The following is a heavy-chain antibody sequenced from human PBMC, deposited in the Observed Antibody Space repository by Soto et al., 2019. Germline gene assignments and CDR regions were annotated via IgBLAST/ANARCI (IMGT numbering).Heavy chain of an antibody. J-gene: IGHJ4*02. V-gene: IGHV4-39*01. Sequence: QLQLQESGPGLVKPSETLSLTCTVSGGSISSSSYYWGWIRQPPGKGLEWIGGIYYTGGTYYNPSLKSRVTKSADTSKNQFPPKLSCVTAANTAVYYCARHEFASYYYDSSGYSWYFDYWGQGTLVTVSS. CDR2: IYYTGGT. CDR1: GGSISSSSYY. CDR3: ARHEFASYYYDSSGYSWYFDY. D-gene: IGHD3-22*01.